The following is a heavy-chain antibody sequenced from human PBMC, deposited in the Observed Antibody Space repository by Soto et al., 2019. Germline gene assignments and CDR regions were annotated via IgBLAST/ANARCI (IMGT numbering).Heavy chain of an antibody. CDR3: VREPRYCSGGSCSIMGDAFDI. CDR1: GFTVTDIY. V-gene: IGHV3-66*01. Sequence: EVQLVESGGGLVQPGGSLRLSCVASGFTVTDIYMNWVRQAPGKELEWVSVIYNEFTDYADSVRGRFSISTDSSKNALYLQMNSLRAEDSAVYYCVREPRYCSGGSCSIMGDAFDIWGQGTMVTVSS. CDR2: IYNEFT. J-gene: IGHJ3*02. D-gene: IGHD2-15*01.